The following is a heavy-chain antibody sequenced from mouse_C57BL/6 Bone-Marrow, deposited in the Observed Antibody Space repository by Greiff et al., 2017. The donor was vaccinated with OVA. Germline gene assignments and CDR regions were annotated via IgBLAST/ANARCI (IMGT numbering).Heavy chain of an antibody. CDR3: ARRDKSYFDY. J-gene: IGHJ2*01. Sequence: QVQLQQPGAELVKPGASVKMSCKASGYTFTSYWINWVKQRPGQGLEWIGDIYPGSGSTTYNEKFKSKATLTVDTSSSTAYMQLSSLTSEDSAVYYCARRDKSYFDYWGQGTTLTVSS. CDR1: GYTFTSYW. CDR2: IYPGSGST. V-gene: IGHV1-55*01.